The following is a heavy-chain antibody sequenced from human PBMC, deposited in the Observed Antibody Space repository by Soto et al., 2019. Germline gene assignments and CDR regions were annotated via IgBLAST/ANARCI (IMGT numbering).Heavy chain of an antibody. CDR2: IYYSGST. D-gene: IGHD3-10*01. CDR3: ARRAQELWFGEFYDY. V-gene: IGHV4-39*01. J-gene: IGHJ4*02. CDR1: GGSISSSSYY. Sequence: SETLSLTCTVSGGSISSSSYYWGWIRQPPGKGLEWIGSIYYSGSTYYNPSLKSRVTISVDTSKNQFSLKLSSVTAADTAVYYCARRAQELWFGEFYDYWGQGTLVTVSS.